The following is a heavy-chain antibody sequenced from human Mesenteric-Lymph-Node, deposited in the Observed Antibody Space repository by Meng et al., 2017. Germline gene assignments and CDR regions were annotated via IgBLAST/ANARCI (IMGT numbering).Heavy chain of an antibody. Sequence: QVQLVQSGAEVTKPGASVKVSCKASCYTFRDHYIHWVRQAPGQGLEWMGRINPLNGATNHAQKFQGRVTMTRDTSISTAYMEMTRLKSDDTAVYFCARITGTYLANWGQGTLVTVSS. J-gene: IGHJ4*02. V-gene: IGHV1-2*06. CDR3: ARITGTYLAN. D-gene: IGHD1-26*01. CDR1: CYTFRDHY. CDR2: INPLNGAT.